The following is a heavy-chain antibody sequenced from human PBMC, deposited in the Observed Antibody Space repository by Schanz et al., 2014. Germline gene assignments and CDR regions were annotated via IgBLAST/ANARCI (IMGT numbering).Heavy chain of an antibody. CDR1: GFTFSRHA. CDR3: AKGQLLSYYFDY. Sequence: VELVESGGGVVQPGRPLRLSCAASGFTFSRHAMHWVRQAAGKGLEWVSAISGSGGDTYYADSVKGRFTISRDNSKNTLYLQMNSLRAEDTAVYYCAKGQLLSYYFDYWGQGTLVTVSS. J-gene: IGHJ4*02. CDR2: ISGSGGDT. D-gene: IGHD2-21*01. V-gene: IGHV3-23*04.